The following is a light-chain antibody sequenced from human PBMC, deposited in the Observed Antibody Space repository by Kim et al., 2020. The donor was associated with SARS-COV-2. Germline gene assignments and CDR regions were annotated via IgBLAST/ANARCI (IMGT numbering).Light chain of an antibody. CDR3: QTRDSGTVV. V-gene: IGLV3-1*01. J-gene: IGLJ2*01. CDR1: RLRDKY. Sequence: VFPGQSVSIPCSGHRLRDKYVCWYQQRPGQSPVLLIYQDTERPSGVPERFSGSHSGDTVTLAISGTQALDEADYYCQTRDSGTVVFGGGTQLTVL. CDR2: QDT.